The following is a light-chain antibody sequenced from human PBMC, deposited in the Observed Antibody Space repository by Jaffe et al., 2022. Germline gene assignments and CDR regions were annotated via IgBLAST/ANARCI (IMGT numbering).Light chain of an antibody. J-gene: IGLJ2*01. V-gene: IGLV2-8*01. CDR3: SSYAGSNNFEV. CDR1: SSDVGAYNY. Sequence: QSALTQPPSASGSPGQSVTISCTGTSSDVGAYNYVSWYQQHPGKAPKLMIYDVTKRPSGVPGRFSGSKSGNTASLTVSGLQAEDEADYYCSSYAGSNNFEVFGGGTKLTVL. CDR2: DVT.